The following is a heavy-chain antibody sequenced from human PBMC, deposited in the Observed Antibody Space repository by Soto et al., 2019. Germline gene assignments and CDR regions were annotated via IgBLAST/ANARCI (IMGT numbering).Heavy chain of an antibody. J-gene: IGHJ6*02. CDR1: GFPFSSYT. V-gene: IGHV3-21*01. CDR2: ITTSSSRNI. Sequence: GGSLRLSCSVSGFPFSSYTMYWVRQAPGKGLEWISSITTSSSRNILYADSVKGRFTISRDNANNILYLHMNNLRVEDTAVYYCARDDTLFGAIPRMDTWGQGTTVTVSS. D-gene: IGHD3-3*01. CDR3: ARDDTLFGAIPRMDT.